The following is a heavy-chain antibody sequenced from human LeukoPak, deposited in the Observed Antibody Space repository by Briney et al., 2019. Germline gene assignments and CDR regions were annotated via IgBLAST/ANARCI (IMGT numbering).Heavy chain of an antibody. J-gene: IGHJ4*02. D-gene: IGHD1-26*01. V-gene: IGHV4-4*07. Sequence: PSETLSLTCTVSGGSISNYYWSWTRQPAGKGLEYIGRLYASGSTDYSPSLRSRLTMSLDTSKNQFSLKLTSVTAADTAICYCARDGAATFSDYWGQGALVTVSS. CDR1: GGSISNYY. CDR2: LYASGST. CDR3: ARDGAATFSDY.